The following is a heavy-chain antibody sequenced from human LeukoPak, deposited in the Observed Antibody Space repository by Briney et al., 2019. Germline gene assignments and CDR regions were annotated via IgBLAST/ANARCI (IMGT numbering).Heavy chain of an antibody. CDR3: AKGSRGTYPYYFDY. D-gene: IGHD3-16*01. Sequence: GRSLRLSCAASGFTFSSYAMSWVRQAPGKGLEWVSAITGSGGSTYSADSVKGRFTISRDNSKNTLYLQMNSLRAEDMAVYYCAKGSRGTYPYYFDYWGQGTLVTVSS. J-gene: IGHJ4*02. V-gene: IGHV3-23*01. CDR1: GFTFSSYA. CDR2: ITGSGGST.